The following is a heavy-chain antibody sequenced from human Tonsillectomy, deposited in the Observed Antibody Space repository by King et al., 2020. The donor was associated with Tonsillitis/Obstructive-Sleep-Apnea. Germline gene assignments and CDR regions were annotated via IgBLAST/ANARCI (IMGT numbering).Heavy chain of an antibody. CDR3: ARVVPAALGVYCYYMDV. CDR2: INHSGST. D-gene: IGHD2-2*01. Sequence: VQLQQWGAGLLKPSETLSRTCAVYGGSFSGYYWSWIRQPPGKGLEWIGEINHSGSTNYNPSLKSRVTISVDTSKNQFSLRLSSVTAADTAVYYCARVVPAALGVYCYYMDVWGKGTTVTVSS. J-gene: IGHJ6*03. CDR1: GGSFSGYY. V-gene: IGHV4-34*01.